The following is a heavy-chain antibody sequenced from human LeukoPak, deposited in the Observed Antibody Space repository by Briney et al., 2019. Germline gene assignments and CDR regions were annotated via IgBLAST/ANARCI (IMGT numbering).Heavy chain of an antibody. CDR1: GGSISSYY. CDR3: ARGKRGYSGYDPTYYFDY. D-gene: IGHD5-12*01. V-gene: IGHV4-59*01. Sequence: PSETLSLTCTVSGGSISSYYWSWIRQPPGKGLEWIGYIYYSGSTNYNPSLKSRVTISVDTSKNQFSLKLSSVTAADTAVYYCARGKRGYSGYDPTYYFDYWGQGALVTVSS. J-gene: IGHJ4*02. CDR2: IYYSGST.